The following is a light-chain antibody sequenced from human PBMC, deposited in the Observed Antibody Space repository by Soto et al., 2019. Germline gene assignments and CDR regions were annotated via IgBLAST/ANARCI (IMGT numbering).Light chain of an antibody. J-gene: IGLJ2*01. CDR1: TSDIGGYKY. V-gene: IGLV2-14*01. CDR2: EVS. CDR3: SSYTSNSAPVI. Sequence: QSVLIQPASVSGSPGQSITISCTGTTSDIGGYKYVSWYQQFPGKAPTLMMYEVSNRPSGISNRFSGSKSGNTASLTISGLQAEDEADYYCSSYTSNSAPVIFGGGTKVTVL.